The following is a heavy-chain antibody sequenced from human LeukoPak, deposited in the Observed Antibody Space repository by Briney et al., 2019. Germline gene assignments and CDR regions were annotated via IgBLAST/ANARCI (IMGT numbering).Heavy chain of an antibody. Sequence: PSETLSLTCNVSGGSISNYYWSWIRQPPGKGLEWIGYIHSSRGTNYNPSLKSRVTISPDTSRDQFSLKLSSVTAADTAVYYCARDDGEGIDYWGQGTLVTVSS. CDR3: ARDDGEGIDY. CDR2: IHSSRGT. D-gene: IGHD3-10*01. J-gene: IGHJ4*02. V-gene: IGHV4-59*12. CDR1: GGSISNYY.